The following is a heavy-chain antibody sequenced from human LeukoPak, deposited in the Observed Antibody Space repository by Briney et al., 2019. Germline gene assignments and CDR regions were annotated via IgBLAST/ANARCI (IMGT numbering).Heavy chain of an antibody. CDR2: INPSGGST. J-gene: IGHJ3*02. Sequence: ASVKVSCKASGHTFTSYYMHWVRQAPGQGLEWMGIINPSGGSTSYAQRFQGRVTMTRDTSTSTVYMELSSLRSEDTAVYYCARVHEMATILSAFDIWGQGTMVTVSS. CDR3: ARVHEMATILSAFDI. V-gene: IGHV1-46*01. D-gene: IGHD5-24*01. CDR1: GHTFTSYY.